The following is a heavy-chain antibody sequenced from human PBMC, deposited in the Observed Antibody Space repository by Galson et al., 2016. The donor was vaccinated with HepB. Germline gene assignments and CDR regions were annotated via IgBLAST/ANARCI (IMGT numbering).Heavy chain of an antibody. V-gene: IGHV3-23*01. CDR3: ARLFGGYIDY. J-gene: IGHJ4*02. D-gene: IGHD2-15*01. CDR1: GFTLSNYA. CDR2: ISGSGITT. Sequence: SLRLSCAASGFTLSNYAMSWVRQAPGKGLEWVSDISGSGITTYYADSAKGRFTVSRDNSKKTVYLQMSSLRAEDTAVYYCARLFGGYIDYWGQGTLITVSS.